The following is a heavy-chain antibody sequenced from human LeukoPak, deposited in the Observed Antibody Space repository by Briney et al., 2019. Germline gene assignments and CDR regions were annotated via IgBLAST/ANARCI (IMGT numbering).Heavy chain of an antibody. V-gene: IGHV1-69*06. J-gene: IGHJ5*02. Sequence: GASVKVSCKASGGTFSSYAISWVRQAPGQGLEWMGGIIPIFGTANYAQKFQGRVTITADKSTSTAYMELSSLRSEDTAVYYCASYGGLLYSSRVTWFDPWGQGTLVTVSS. CDR1: GGTFSSYA. D-gene: IGHD6-13*01. CDR2: IIPIFGTA. CDR3: ASYGGLLYSSRVTWFDP.